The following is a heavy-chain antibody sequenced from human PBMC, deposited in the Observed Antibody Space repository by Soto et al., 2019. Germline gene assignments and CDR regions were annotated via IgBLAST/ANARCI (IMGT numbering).Heavy chain of an antibody. CDR1: GVTFTSYA. CDR2: ISKSGDST. CDR3: AKGSFGFDY. D-gene: IGHD3-10*01. V-gene: IGHV3-23*01. J-gene: IGHJ4*02. Sequence: GGSLRLSCAASGVTFTSYAMTWVRQVPGEGLQWVSSISKSGDSTYYADSVKGRFTTSRDNSKNTLYLQMNSLRAEDTAIYYCAKGSFGFDYWGQGTLVTVSS.